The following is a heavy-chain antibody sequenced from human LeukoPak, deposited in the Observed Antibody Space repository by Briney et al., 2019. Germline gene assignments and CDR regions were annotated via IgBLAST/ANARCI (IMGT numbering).Heavy chain of an antibody. V-gene: IGHV3-23*01. CDR2: ISGSGGST. Sequence: PGGSLRLSCAASGFTFSSYGMHWVRQAPGKGLEWVSAISGSGGSTYYADSVKGRFTISRDNSKNTLYLQMNSLRAEDTAVYYCAKVPRGATVTNNWGQGTLVTVSS. CDR1: GFTFSSYG. D-gene: IGHD4-17*01. J-gene: IGHJ4*02. CDR3: AKVPRGATVTNN.